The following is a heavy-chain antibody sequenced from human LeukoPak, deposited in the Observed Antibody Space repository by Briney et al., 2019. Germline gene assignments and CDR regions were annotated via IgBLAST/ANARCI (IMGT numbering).Heavy chain of an antibody. D-gene: IGHD2-8*01. V-gene: IGHV3-7*01. J-gene: IGHJ3*02. CDR1: GFTFSNYW. CDR3: ARDHGVSDI. CDR2: IKQDGSVK. Sequence: GGSLRLSCVGSGFTFSNYWMTWVRQAPGKGLEWVANIKQDGSVKLYGDSVKGRFTISRDNAKNSVYLQMNSLRVEDTAVYYCARDHGVSDIWGQGTMVTVSS.